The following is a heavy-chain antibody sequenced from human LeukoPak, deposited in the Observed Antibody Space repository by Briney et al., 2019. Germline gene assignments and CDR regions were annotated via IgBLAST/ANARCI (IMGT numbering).Heavy chain of an antibody. CDR2: IGAGGDST. CDR3: VKTMASGYDFWSGYHRDVGIDY. Sequence: GGSLRLSCAASGFTFTSFAMSWVRQAPGEGLEWVSAIGAGGDSTYYADSVKGRFTISGDNSKNTLFLQMNSLRAEDTAVYHCVKTMASGYDFWSGYHRDVGIDYWGQGTLVTVSS. J-gene: IGHJ4*02. D-gene: IGHD3-3*01. CDR1: GFTFTSFA. V-gene: IGHV3-23*01.